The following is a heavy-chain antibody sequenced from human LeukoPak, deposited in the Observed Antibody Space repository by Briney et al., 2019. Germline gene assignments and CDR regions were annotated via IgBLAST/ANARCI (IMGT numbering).Heavy chain of an antibody. D-gene: IGHD4-17*01. J-gene: IGHJ4*02. CDR1: GYTFTNYG. V-gene: IGHV1-18*01. CDR3: ARGYGDYVGGFDY. CDR2: IGAYNGNT. Sequence: ASVKVSCKSSGYTFTNYGITCVRQAPGQGLEWMGWIGAYNGNTNYAQRLQDRVTMTRDTSTNTAYLELRSLGPDDTAVYYCARGYGDYVGGFDYWGQGTLVTVSS.